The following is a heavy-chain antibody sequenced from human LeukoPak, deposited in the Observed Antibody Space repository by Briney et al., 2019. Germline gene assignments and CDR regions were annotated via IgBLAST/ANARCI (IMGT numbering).Heavy chain of an antibody. CDR3: ARDGATVTTLRSELAGFDY. J-gene: IGHJ4*02. CDR2: ISYDGSNK. Sequence: GKSLGLSSAASGFTFSSYAMHWVRQAPGKGLEWVAAISYDGSNKYYADSVKGRFTISRDNSKNTLYLQMNSLRAEDTAVYYCARDGATVTTLRSELAGFDYWGQGTLVTVSS. D-gene: IGHD4-17*01. CDR1: GFTFSSYA. V-gene: IGHV3-30*04.